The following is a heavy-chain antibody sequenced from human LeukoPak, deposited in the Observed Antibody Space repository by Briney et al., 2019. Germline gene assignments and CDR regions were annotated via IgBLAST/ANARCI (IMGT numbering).Heavy chain of an antibody. D-gene: IGHD6-19*01. J-gene: IGHJ5*02. CDR2: ISAYNGNT. Sequence: ASVKVSCKASGYTFTSYGISWVRQAPGQGLEWMGWISAYNGNTNYAQKLQGRVTMTTGTSTSTAYMELRSLRSDDTAVYYCARDYWPVSQNSGPNWFDPWGQGTLVTVSS. CDR3: ARDYWPVSQNSGPNWFDP. V-gene: IGHV1-18*01. CDR1: GYTFTSYG.